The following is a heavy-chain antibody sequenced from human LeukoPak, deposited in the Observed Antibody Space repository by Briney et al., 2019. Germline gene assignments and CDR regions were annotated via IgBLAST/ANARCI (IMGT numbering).Heavy chain of an antibody. D-gene: IGHD3-22*01. J-gene: IGHJ4*02. CDR1: GFTFSSYW. CDR2: IKQDGSER. Sequence: GGSLRLSCAASGFTFSSYWMSWVRQAPGKGLEWVANIKQDGSERYYVDSVKGRFTISRDNAKNSLYLQMNSLRAEDTAVYYCAKAIQTPWIEYYYDSSGYARYWGQGTLVTVSS. CDR3: AKAIQTPWIEYYYDSSGYARY. V-gene: IGHV3-7*03.